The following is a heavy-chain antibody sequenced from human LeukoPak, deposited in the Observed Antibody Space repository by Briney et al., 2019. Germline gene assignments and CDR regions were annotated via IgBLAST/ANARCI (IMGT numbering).Heavy chain of an antibody. CDR1: GFSFDDYA. D-gene: IGHD1-7*01. Sequence: GRSLRLSCAASGFSFDDYAMHWVRQAPGKGLEWVSGIGWNGGGIVYADSVKGRFTISRDNAKNSLYLQMNSLRAEDTAVYYCARDWNYAYWGQGTLVTVSS. CDR2: IGWNGGGI. J-gene: IGHJ4*02. V-gene: IGHV3-9*01. CDR3: ARDWNYAY.